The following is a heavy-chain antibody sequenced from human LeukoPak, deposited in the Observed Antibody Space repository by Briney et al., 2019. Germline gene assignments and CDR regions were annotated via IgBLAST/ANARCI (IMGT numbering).Heavy chain of an antibody. V-gene: IGHV3-7*01. CDR1: GFTFSSYW. J-gene: IGHJ6*03. CDR3: ARDQGAVAGLYYYYYYYYMDV. Sequence: PGGSLRLSCAASGFTFSSYWMSWVRQAPGRGLEWVANIKQDGSEKYYVDSVKGRFTISRDNAKNSLYLQMNSLRAEDTAVYYCARDQGAVAGLYYYYYYYYMDVWGKGTTVTVSS. D-gene: IGHD6-19*01. CDR2: IKQDGSEK.